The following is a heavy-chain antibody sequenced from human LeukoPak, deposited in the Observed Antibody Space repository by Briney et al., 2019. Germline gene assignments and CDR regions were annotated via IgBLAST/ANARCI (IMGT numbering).Heavy chain of an antibody. D-gene: IGHD1-26*01. CDR2: IYHGGNT. Sequence: KPSETLSLTCTVSGYSISSGYYWGWIRQPPGKGLEWIGSIYHGGNTYYNPSLESRVTISVDTSKNQFSLKLSSVTAADTAVYYCARGYSGSYHTPFYWGQGTLVTVSS. V-gene: IGHV4-38-2*02. CDR1: GYSISSGYY. J-gene: IGHJ4*02. CDR3: ARGYSGSYHTPFY.